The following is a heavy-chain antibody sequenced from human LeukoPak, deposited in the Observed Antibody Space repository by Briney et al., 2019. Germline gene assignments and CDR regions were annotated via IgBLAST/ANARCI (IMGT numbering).Heavy chain of an antibody. CDR2: IKQDGSEK. D-gene: IGHD6-13*01. J-gene: IGHJ4*02. Sequence: GGSLRLSCAASGFTFSSYWMSWVRQAPGKGLEWVANIKQDGSEKYYVDSVKGRFTISRDNAKNSLYLQMNSLGAEDTAVYYCAREISSSWSDYFDYWGQGTLVTVSS. V-gene: IGHV3-7*01. CDR1: GFTFSSYW. CDR3: AREISSSWSDYFDY.